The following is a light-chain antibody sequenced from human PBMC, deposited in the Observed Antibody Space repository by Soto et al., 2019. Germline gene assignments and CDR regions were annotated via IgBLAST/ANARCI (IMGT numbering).Light chain of an antibody. V-gene: IGKV3-20*01. J-gene: IGKJ1*01. CDR3: QQFGFSSWT. Sequence: TLSVSPGGRATLPCRASQSVSSRYLAWYQQKPGQAPRLLIYGTSSRATGIPDRFSGSGSGTDFTLTINRLEPEDFAVYYCQQFGFSSWTFCQGT. CDR2: GTS. CDR1: QSVSSRY.